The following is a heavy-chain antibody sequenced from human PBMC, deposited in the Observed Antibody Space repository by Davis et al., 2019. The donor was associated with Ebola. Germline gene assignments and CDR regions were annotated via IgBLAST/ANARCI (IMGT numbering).Heavy chain of an antibody. CDR1: GFTVSSNY. CDR3: ARAGVCGGGSCYPGPLEY. CDR2: ISSSSSTI. D-gene: IGHD2-15*01. Sequence: GESLKISCAASGFTVSSNYMSWVRQAPGKGLEWVSYISSSSSTIYYADSVKGRFTISRDNAKNSLYLQMNSLRDEDTAVYYCARAGVCGGGSCYPGPLEYWGQGTLVTVSS. J-gene: IGHJ4*02. V-gene: IGHV3-48*02.